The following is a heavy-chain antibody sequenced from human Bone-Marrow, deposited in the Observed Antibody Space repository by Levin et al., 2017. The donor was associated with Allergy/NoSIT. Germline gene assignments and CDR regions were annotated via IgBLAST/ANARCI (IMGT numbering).Heavy chain of an antibody. CDR3: AKWSGFGDH. Sequence: LSLTCVASGFTFSNYNINWVRQTPGKRLEWVSGISDSGGRTWYADSVKGRFTISRDNSENTVYLQMNSLRPEDTAVYYCAKWSGFGDHWGQGTLVTVSS. D-gene: IGHD3-3*01. CDR2: ISDSGGRT. J-gene: IGHJ4*02. V-gene: IGHV3-23*01. CDR1: GFTFSNYN.